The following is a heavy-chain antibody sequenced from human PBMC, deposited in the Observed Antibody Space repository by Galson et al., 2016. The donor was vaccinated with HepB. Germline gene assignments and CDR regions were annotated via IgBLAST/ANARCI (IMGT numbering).Heavy chain of an antibody. V-gene: IGHV3-30*03. CDR3: ARKVGCSGYSSQGAIYY. Sequence: SLRLSCAASGLTFSSYGMHWVRQAPGKGLQWVAVISYEGRNIVYADSVKGRFIISRDNSRYTLFLEMNSLRAEDTAVYYCARKVGCSGYSSQGAIYYWGQGTLVTVS. D-gene: IGHD2-15*01. CDR2: ISYEGRNI. J-gene: IGHJ4*02. CDR1: GLTFSSYG.